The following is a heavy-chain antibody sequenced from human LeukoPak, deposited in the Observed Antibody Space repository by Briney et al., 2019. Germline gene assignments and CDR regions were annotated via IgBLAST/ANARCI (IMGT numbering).Heavy chain of an antibody. CDR3: ARDDRDISSFRFDY. CDR1: GFTFNTYS. Sequence: GGCLRLSCAAAGFTFNTYSMNWVRQAPGKGLEWVSSISTHIRDIYYADSGKGRFTISRDNAKNSLHLKMNSLRAEDTAVYYCARDDRDISSFRFDYWGHGILVTVSS. D-gene: IGHD6-6*01. CDR2: ISTHIRDI. J-gene: IGHJ4*01. V-gene: IGHV3-21*01.